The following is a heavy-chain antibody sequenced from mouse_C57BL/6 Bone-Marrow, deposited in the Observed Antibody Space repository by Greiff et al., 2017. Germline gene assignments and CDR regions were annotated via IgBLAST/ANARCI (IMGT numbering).Heavy chain of an antibody. D-gene: IGHD4-1*01. Sequence: QVQLQQPGAELVKPGASVKMSCKASGYTFTSYWITWVKQRPGQGLEWIGDIYPGSGSTNYNEKFKSKGTLTVDTSSSTAYMQLSSLTSEESAVECGARRMGRDWDLDVWGRGTTGTVSS. V-gene: IGHV1-55*01. CDR2: IYPGSGST. CDR3: ARRMGRDWDLDV. J-gene: IGHJ1*03. CDR1: GYTFTSYW.